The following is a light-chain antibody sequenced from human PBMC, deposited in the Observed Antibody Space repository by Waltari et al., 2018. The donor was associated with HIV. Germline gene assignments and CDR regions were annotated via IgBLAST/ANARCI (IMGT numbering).Light chain of an antibody. J-gene: IGKJ1*01. Sequence: AVQMTPSPSAVSGFLGDRVTITCRASQGIRNDLSWFQMKPGTAPKLLIYASTILQTGVPPRFSGSASGTHFTLTISNLQSEDVATYFWLQDFNYPWTFGQGTKVE. CDR3: LQDFNYPWT. CDR1: QGIRND. V-gene: IGKV1-6*02. CDR2: AST.